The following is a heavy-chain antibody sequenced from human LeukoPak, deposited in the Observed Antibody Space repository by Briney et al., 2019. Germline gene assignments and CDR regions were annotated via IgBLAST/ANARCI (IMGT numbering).Heavy chain of an antibody. D-gene: IGHD2-21*01. V-gene: IGHV3-7*04. J-gene: IGHJ4*02. CDR3: VRGDWYFES. CDR1: GFNFSDSR. Sequence: GGSLRLSCATSGFNFSDSRMTWVRPAPGKGLQWVANINRDGTEKHFLDSIEGRFTISRDNRKKSLYLQMSSLRPQDTAVYFCVRGDWYFESWGQGTLVTVSS. CDR2: INRDGTEK.